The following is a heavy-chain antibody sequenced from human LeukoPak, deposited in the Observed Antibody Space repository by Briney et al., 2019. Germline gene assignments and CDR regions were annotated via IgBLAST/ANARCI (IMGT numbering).Heavy chain of an antibody. J-gene: IGHJ4*02. Sequence: GGSLRLSCSASGFTFSSYAMHWVRQAPGKGLEHVSAISSNGGSTYYADSVKGRFTISRDNSKNTLYLQMSSLRAEDTAVYYCVKDVVYYYDTNSYPHWGQGTLVTVSS. CDR2: ISSNGGST. V-gene: IGHV3-64D*09. CDR3: VKDVVYYYDTNSYPH. CDR1: GFTFSSYA. D-gene: IGHD3-22*01.